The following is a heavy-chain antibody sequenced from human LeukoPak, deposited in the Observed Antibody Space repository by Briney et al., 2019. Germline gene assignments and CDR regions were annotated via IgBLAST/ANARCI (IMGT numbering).Heavy chain of an antibody. V-gene: IGHV1-18*01. CDR2: ISAYSGHT. Sequence: ASVKVSCKTSGYTFTTYGISWVRQAPGQGPEWMGWISAYSGHTNYAQKFQGRVTMTTDTSTSTAYMELGSLRSDDTAVYYCARASVVAAGTRYFLHWGQGTLVTVSS. CDR1: GYTFTTYG. D-gene: IGHD6-13*01. CDR3: ARASVVAAGTRYFLH. J-gene: IGHJ1*01.